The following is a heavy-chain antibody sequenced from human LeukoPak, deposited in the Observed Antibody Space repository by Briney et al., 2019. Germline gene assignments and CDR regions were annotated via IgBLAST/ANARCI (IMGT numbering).Heavy chain of an antibody. Sequence: PGGSLTLSCAASGFTFSSYWMSWVRQAPGKGLVWVARIYTGGSITGYTDSVKRRFAISRDNAKHTLYLQMNSLSADDTAVYYFSHFGIDWSYDCWGQGTLVTVSS. V-gene: IGHV3-74*01. CDR3: SHFGIDWSYDC. D-gene: IGHD3-9*01. CDR1: GFTFSSYW. J-gene: IGHJ4*02. CDR2: IYTGGSIT.